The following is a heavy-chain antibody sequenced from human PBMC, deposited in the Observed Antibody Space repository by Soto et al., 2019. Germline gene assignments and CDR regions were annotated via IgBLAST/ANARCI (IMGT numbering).Heavy chain of an antibody. V-gene: IGHV1-8*01. CDR1: GYTFTSYD. Sequence: VSVKVSCKASGYTFTSYDINWVRQATGQGLEWMGWMNPNSGNTGYAQKFQGRVTMTRNTSISTAYMELSSLRSEDTAVYYCARRVDYYYYMDVWGKGTTVTVSS. J-gene: IGHJ6*03. CDR3: ARRVDYYYYMDV. CDR2: MNPNSGNT. D-gene: IGHD3-3*01.